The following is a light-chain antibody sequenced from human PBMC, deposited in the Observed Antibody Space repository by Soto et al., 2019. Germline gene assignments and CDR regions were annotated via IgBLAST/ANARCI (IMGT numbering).Light chain of an antibody. CDR2: EVS. CDR3: SSYAGSNNPVI. V-gene: IGLV2-8*01. CDR1: SSDVGGYNY. J-gene: IGLJ2*01. Sequence: QSALTQPPSASGSPGQSVTISCTGTSSDVGGYNYVSWYQQPPGKAPKFLIFEVSRRPSGVPDRFSGSKSGNTASLTVSGLQADDEADYYCSSYAGSNNPVIFGGGTKLTVL.